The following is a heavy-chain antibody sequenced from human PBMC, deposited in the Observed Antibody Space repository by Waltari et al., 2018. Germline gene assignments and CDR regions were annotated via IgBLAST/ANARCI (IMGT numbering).Heavy chain of an antibody. D-gene: IGHD2-21*01. CDR3: AKGVVMTEDYFDY. Sequence: QVQLVESGGGVVQPGRSLRLSCAASGFTFSSYGMHWVRQAPGKGLEWVAVISYDGSNKYYADSVKGRFTISRDNSKNTLYLQMNSLRAEDTAVYYCAKGVVMTEDYFDYWGQGTLVTVSS. CDR2: ISYDGSNK. J-gene: IGHJ4*02. V-gene: IGHV3-30*18. CDR1: GFTFSSYG.